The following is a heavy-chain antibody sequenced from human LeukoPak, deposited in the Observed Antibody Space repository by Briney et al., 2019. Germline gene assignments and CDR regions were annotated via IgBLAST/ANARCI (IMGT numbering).Heavy chain of an antibody. V-gene: IGHV3-9*01. CDR3: AKDIARYYYYYGMDV. Sequence: GRSLRLSCAASGFTFDDYAMHWVRQAPGKGLEWVSGISWNSGSIGYADSVKGRFTISRDNAKNFLYLQMNSLRAEDTALYYCAKDIARYYYYYGMDVWGQGTPVTVSS. CDR1: GFTFDDYA. J-gene: IGHJ6*02. CDR2: ISWNSGSI.